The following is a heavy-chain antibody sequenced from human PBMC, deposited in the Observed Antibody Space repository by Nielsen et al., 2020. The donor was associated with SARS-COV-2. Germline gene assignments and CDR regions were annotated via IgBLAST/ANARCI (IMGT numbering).Heavy chain of an antibody. J-gene: IGHJ4*02. D-gene: IGHD3-10*01. Sequence: WIRQPPGKGLEWVSYISSSGSTIYYADSVKGRFTISRDNAKNSLYLQMNSLRAEDTAVYYCARPRGGFGAAFDYWGQGTLVTVSS. CDR2: ISSSGSTI. CDR3: ARPRGGFGAAFDY. V-gene: IGHV3-48*03.